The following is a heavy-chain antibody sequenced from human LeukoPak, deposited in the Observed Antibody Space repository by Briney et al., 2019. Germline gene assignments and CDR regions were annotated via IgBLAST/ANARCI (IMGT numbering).Heavy chain of an antibody. D-gene: IGHD3-10*01. Sequence: SGPALVKPTQTLTLTCTFSGFSLSTSGMCVSWIRQPPGKALEWLARIDWDDDKYYSTSLKTRPTISKDTSNNQVVLTMTNMDPVDTATYYCARAYYYGSGSSGIDYWGQGTLVTVSS. CDR3: ARAYYYGSGSSGIDY. V-gene: IGHV2-70*11. CDR2: IDWDDDK. CDR1: GFSLSTSGMC. J-gene: IGHJ4*02.